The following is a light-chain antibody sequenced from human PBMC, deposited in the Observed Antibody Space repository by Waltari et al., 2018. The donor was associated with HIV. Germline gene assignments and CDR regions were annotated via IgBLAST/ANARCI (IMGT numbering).Light chain of an antibody. V-gene: IGLV2-14*01. CDR2: EVN. J-gene: IGLJ2*01. CDR3: SSYTTISTLV. Sequence: QSALTQPASVSGSPGQSITISCTGTSSDVGAPHHVSWFQHYPGKAPKLILFEVNNRPSGVSSRFSGSKSGNTASLTISGLQAEDEADYYCSSYTTISTLVFGGGTKLTVL. CDR1: SSDVGAPHH.